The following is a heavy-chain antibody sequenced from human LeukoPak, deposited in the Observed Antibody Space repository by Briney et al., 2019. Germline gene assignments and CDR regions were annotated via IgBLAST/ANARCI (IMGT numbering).Heavy chain of an antibody. D-gene: IGHD6-13*01. CDR2: INHSGST. CDR1: GESFSGYY. CDR3: ARGIIAAAGPFDP. V-gene: IGHV4-34*01. Sequence: SETLSLTCAVYGESFSGYYWSWIRQPPGKGLEWIGEINHSGSTNYNPSLKSRVTISVDTSKNQFSLKLSSVTAADTAVYYCARGIIAAAGPFDPWGQGTLVTVSS. J-gene: IGHJ5*02.